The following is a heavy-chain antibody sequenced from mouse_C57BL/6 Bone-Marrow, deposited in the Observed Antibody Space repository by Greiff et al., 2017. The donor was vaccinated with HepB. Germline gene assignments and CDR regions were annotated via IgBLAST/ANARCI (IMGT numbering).Heavy chain of an antibody. V-gene: IGHV5-17*01. CDR1: GFTFSDYG. CDR3: ARPLWLRRYYAMDY. Sequence: EVKLMESGGGLVKPGGSLKLSCAASGFTFSDYGMHWVRQAPEKGLEWVAYISSGSSTIYYADTVKGRFTISRDNAKNTLFLQMTSLRSEDTAMYYCARPLWLRRYYAMDYWGQGTSVTVSS. J-gene: IGHJ4*01. CDR2: ISSGSSTI. D-gene: IGHD2-2*01.